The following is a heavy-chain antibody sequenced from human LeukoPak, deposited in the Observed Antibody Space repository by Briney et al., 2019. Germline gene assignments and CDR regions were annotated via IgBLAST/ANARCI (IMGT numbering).Heavy chain of an antibody. CDR2: INPNSGGT. Sequence: ASVKVSCKASGYTFTDYYMHWVRQCPGQGLEWMGWINPNSGGTKYAQKFQGRVTMTRDTSINTAYMELTRLTYDNTAVYYCAGLPRYNWNEPLDYWGQGTLVTVSS. CDR3: AGLPRYNWNEPLDY. D-gene: IGHD1-20*01. J-gene: IGHJ4*02. CDR1: GYTFTDYY. V-gene: IGHV1-2*02.